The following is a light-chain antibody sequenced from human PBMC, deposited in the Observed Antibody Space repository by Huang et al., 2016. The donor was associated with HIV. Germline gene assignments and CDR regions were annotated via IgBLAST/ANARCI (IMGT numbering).Light chain of an antibody. Sequence: EIVLTQSPVTLSLSPGDRATLSCRASQSIGPALAWYQQKSGQAPRLLIYDVSNRAAGVPARFSASGSGTDFTLTIASLDPDDFAIYHCQQRSKWPLTFGGGTKVEMK. J-gene: IGKJ4*01. V-gene: IGKV3-11*01. CDR2: DVS. CDR1: QSIGPA. CDR3: QQRSKWPLT.